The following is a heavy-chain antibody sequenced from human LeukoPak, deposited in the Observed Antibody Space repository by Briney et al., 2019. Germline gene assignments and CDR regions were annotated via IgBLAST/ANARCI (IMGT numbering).Heavy chain of an antibody. J-gene: IGHJ3*02. CDR3: ARPQAYGGNSGAFDI. V-gene: IGHV5-51*01. Sequence: GESLKISCKGSGYSFTSYWIGWVRQMPGKGLEWMGIIYPGDSDTRYSPSFQGQVTISADKSISTAYLQWSSLKASDTAMYYCARPQAYGGNSGAFDIWGQGTMVTVSS. D-gene: IGHD4-23*01. CDR1: GYSFTSYW. CDR2: IYPGDSDT.